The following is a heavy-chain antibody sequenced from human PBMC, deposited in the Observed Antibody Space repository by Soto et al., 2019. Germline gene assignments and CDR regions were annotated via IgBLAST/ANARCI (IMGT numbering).Heavy chain of an antibody. D-gene: IGHD3-3*01. V-gene: IGHV1-8*01. J-gene: IGHJ6*02. Sequence: ASVKVSCKASGYTFTSYDINWVRQATGQGLEWMGWMNPNSGNTGYAQKFQGRVTMTRNTSISTAYMELSSLRSEDTAVYYCARGARDFWSGYYVVYGMDVWGQGTTVTVSS. CDR1: GYTFTSYD. CDR3: ARGARDFWSGYYVVYGMDV. CDR2: MNPNSGNT.